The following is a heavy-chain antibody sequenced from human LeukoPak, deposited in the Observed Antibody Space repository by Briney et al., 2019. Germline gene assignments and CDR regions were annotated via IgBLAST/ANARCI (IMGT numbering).Heavy chain of an antibody. CDR2: ISWNSGSI. CDR3: AKDTLYYYDSSGYLSY. D-gene: IGHD3-22*01. J-gene: IGHJ4*02. Sequence: GRSLRLSCAASGFTFDDYAMHWVRQAPGKVLEWVSGISWNSGSIGYADSVKGRFTISRDNAKNSLYLQMNSLRAEDTALYYCAKDTLYYYDSSGYLSYWGQGTLVTVSS. CDR1: GFTFDDYA. V-gene: IGHV3-9*01.